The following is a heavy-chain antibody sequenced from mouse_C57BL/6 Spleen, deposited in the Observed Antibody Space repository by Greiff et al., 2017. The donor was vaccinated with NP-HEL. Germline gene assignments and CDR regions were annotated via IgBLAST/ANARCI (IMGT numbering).Heavy chain of an antibody. D-gene: IGHD1-1*01. CDR3: ARSDYYGSSYGYYFDY. CDR1: GYTFTSYW. Sequence: VQLQQPGTELVKPGASVKLSCKASGYTFTSYWMHWVKQRPGQGLEWIGNINPSNGGTNYNEKFKSKATLTVDKSSSTAYMQLSSLTSEDSAVYYCARSDYYGSSYGYYFDYWGQGTTLTVSS. V-gene: IGHV1-53*01. J-gene: IGHJ2*01. CDR2: INPSNGGT.